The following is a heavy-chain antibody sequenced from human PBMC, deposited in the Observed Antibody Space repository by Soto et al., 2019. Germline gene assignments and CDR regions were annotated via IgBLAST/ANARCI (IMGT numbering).Heavy chain of an antibody. V-gene: IGHV4-59*01. Sequence: SETLSLACTVSGGSISSSYWSWIRQPPGKGLEWIGYIYYSGGTNYNPSLKSRVTISVDKAKNQVSLVLSSVIAADTAVYYCARVSNPMGYDSRGYPPLYVHYGMAVWGQGTTVTVSS. CDR1: GGSISSSY. J-gene: IGHJ6*02. CDR2: IYYSGGT. CDR3: ARVSNPMGYDSRGYPPLYVHYGMAV. D-gene: IGHD3-22*01.